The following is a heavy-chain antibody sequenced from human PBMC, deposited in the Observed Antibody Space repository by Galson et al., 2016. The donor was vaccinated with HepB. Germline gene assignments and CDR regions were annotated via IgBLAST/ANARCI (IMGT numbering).Heavy chain of an antibody. D-gene: IGHD6-19*01. CDR1: GFTFSSYA. CDR3: ARKRGRWQWPGDY. J-gene: IGHJ4*02. CDR2: ISYDGSNK. V-gene: IGHV3-30*04. Sequence: SLRLSCAASGFTFSSYAMHWVRQAPGKGLEWVAVISYDGSNKYYADSVKGRFTISRDNSKNTLYLQMNSLRAEDTAVYYCARKRGRWQWPGDYWGQGTLVTVSS.